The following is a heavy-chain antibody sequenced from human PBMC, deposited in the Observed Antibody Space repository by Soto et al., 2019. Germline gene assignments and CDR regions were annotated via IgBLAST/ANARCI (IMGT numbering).Heavy chain of an antibody. D-gene: IGHD3-16*01. CDR1: GFTFSSYA. CDR2: ISGRGGST. V-gene: IGHV3-23*01. Sequence: EVQLLESGGGFLQPGGSLRLSCAASGFTFSSYAMSWVRQAPGKGLQWVSAISGRGGSTFYADSVRGRFTISRDNSNNTLYLQINSLRAEDTALYYCAKVGLAMADPYYFDSWGRGSLVTVSS. CDR3: AKVGLAMADPYYFDS. J-gene: IGHJ4*02.